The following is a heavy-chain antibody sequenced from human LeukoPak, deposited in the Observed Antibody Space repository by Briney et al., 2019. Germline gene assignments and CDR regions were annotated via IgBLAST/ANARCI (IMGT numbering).Heavy chain of an antibody. CDR2: INHSGST. CDR1: GGSFSGYY. J-gene: IGHJ5*02. V-gene: IGHV4-34*01. Sequence: KPSETLSLTCAVYGGSFSGYYWSWIRQPPGKGLEWIGEINHSGSTNYNPSLKSRVTISVDTSKNQFSLKLSSVTAADTAVYYCASSDGELLFDPRGQGTLVAVSS. CDR3: ASSDGELLFDP. D-gene: IGHD1-26*01.